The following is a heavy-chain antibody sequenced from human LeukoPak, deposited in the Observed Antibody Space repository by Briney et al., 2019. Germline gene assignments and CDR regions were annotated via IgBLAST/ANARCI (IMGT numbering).Heavy chain of an antibody. V-gene: IGHV1-3*01. Sequence: ASVKVSCKTSGYTFTTYALHWVRQAPGHRLEWMGWINGGNGDTKYSQKFQGRISIARDTSATTAYMELSSLRSEDTAVYYCAREMSGYDGYDYSDYWGQGSLVTVSS. CDR3: AREMSGYDGYDYSDY. CDR1: GYTFTTYA. J-gene: IGHJ4*02. D-gene: IGHD5-12*01. CDR2: INGGNGDT.